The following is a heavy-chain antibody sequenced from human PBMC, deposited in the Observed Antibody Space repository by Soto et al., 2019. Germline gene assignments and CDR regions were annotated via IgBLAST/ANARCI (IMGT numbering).Heavy chain of an antibody. CDR3: ARVGQFLSYSGWFDP. J-gene: IGHJ5*02. V-gene: IGHV1-2*02. CDR2: INPNSGGT. Sequence: QVQLVQSGAEVKKPGASVKVSCKASGYTFTGYYMHWVRQAPGQGLEWMGWINPNSGGTNYAQKFQGRVTMTRDTYISTAYMELSRLRSDDTAVYYCARVGQFLSYSGWFDPWSQGTLGTVSS. D-gene: IGHD1-26*01. CDR1: GYTFTGYY.